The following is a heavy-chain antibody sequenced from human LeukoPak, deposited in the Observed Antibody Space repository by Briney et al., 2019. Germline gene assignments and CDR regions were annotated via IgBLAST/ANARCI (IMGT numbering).Heavy chain of an antibody. CDR1: GFTFSSYS. CDR2: ISSSSSYI. CDR3: ARDPYMAAAVCTFDY. V-gene: IGHV3-21*01. D-gene: IGHD6-13*01. J-gene: IGHJ4*02. Sequence: PGGSLRLSCAASGFTFSSYSMNWVRQAPGKGLEWVSSISSSSSYIYYADSVKGRFTISRDNAKNSLYLQMNSLRAEDTAVYYCARDPYMAAAVCTFDYWGQGTLVTVSS.